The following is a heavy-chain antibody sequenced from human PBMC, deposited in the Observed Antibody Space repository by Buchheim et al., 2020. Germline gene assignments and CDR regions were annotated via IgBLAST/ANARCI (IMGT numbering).Heavy chain of an antibody. J-gene: IGHJ4*02. D-gene: IGHD6-19*01. V-gene: IGHV3-30*18. Sequence: QVQLVESGGGVVQPGRSLRLSCAASGFTFSSYGMHWVRQAPGKGLEWVAVISYDGSNKYYADSVKGRFTISRDNSKNTLYLQMNSLRAEDTAVYYCAKGDKWLVYQFGINQIDYWGQGTL. CDR3: AKGDKWLVYQFGINQIDY. CDR1: GFTFSSYG. CDR2: ISYDGSNK.